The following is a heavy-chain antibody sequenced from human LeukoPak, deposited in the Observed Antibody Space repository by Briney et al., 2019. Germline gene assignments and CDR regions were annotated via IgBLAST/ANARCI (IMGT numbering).Heavy chain of an antibody. CDR2: IKQDGSEK. Sequence: TGGSLRLSCAASGFTFRSYWMSWVRQAPGKGLEWVANIKQDGSEKYYVDSVKGRFTISRDNAKNSLYLQMNSLRAEDTAVYYCARDRWDFDYWGQGTLVTVSS. V-gene: IGHV3-7*01. J-gene: IGHJ4*02. CDR1: GFTFRSYW. D-gene: IGHD4-23*01. CDR3: ARDRWDFDY.